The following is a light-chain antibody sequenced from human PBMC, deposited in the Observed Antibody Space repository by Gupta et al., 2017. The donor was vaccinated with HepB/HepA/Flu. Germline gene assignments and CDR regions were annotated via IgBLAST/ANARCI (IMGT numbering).Light chain of an antibody. J-gene: IGLJ2*01. Sequence: HSVLAQPPSASRAPRQRVTLASTGSSSSIGAGEDVHWYQHLPGTAPKLLIYTNNNRPSGVPDRLSASKSGTSASLAITGLQAEDEAEDYCQSYDSSLSASVFGGGTKLTGL. CDR1: SSSIGAGED. V-gene: IGLV1-40*01. CDR2: TNN. CDR3: QSYDSSLSASV.